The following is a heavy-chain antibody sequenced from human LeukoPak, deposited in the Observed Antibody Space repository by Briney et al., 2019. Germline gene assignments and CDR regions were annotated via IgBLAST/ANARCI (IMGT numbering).Heavy chain of an antibody. Sequence: SVKVSCKASGGTFSSYPITWVRQAPGQGLEWMGRIIPIFGTANYAQKFQGRVTITTDESTSTAYMELSSLRSEDTAVYYCARYSAAAGTDFDYWGQGTLVTVSS. CDR3: ARYSAAAGTDFDY. V-gene: IGHV1-69*05. J-gene: IGHJ4*02. D-gene: IGHD6-13*01. CDR2: IIPIFGTA. CDR1: GGTFSSYP.